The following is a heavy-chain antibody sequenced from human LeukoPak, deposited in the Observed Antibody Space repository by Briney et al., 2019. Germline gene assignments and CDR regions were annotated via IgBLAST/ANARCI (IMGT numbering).Heavy chain of an antibody. Sequence: SVKVSCEASGGTFSSYTISWVRQAPGQGLEWMGRIIPIFGTANYAQKFQGRVTITTDESTSTAYMELSSLRSEDTAVYYCAREGRDSSGRPFDYWGQGTLVTVSS. D-gene: IGHD3-22*01. CDR3: AREGRDSSGRPFDY. J-gene: IGHJ4*02. CDR1: GGTFSSYT. CDR2: IIPIFGTA. V-gene: IGHV1-69*05.